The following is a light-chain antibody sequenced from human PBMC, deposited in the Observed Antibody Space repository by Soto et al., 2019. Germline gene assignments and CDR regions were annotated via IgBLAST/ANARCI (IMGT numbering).Light chain of an antibody. CDR2: KTS. V-gene: IGKV1-5*03. Sequence: DIHLTQSPSTLSASVGDRVTITCRASQSISIWLAWYQQKPGKAPNLLIYKTSSLETGVPSRFSGSGSGTEFTLTISSLQPDDFANYYCQHYNDYSWTFGQGTKVEVK. CDR1: QSISIW. J-gene: IGKJ1*01. CDR3: QHYNDYSWT.